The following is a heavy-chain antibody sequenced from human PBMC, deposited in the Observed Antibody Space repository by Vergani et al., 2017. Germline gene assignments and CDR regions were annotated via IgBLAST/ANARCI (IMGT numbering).Heavy chain of an antibody. CDR1: GFIFSSYA. Sequence: EVQLLESGGGLVQPGGPLRLSCAASGFIFSSYAMTWVRQAPGKGLEWVSAISGSGGSTYYADSVKGRFTISRDNSKNTLYLQMNSLRAEDTAVYYCAKDLEGTDYDFWSGSLYYMDVWGKGTTVTVSS. D-gene: IGHD3-3*01. CDR3: AKDLEGTDYDFWSGSLYYMDV. CDR2: ISGSGGST. J-gene: IGHJ6*03. V-gene: IGHV3-23*01.